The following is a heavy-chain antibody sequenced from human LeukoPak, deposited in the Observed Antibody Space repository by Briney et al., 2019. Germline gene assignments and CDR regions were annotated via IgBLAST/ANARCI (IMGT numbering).Heavy chain of an antibody. CDR1: GFTVSSNY. CDR3: AREGYVWGSLDAFDI. CDR2: ILNNGNT. Sequence: GGSLRLSCAASGFTVSSNYMSWVRQVPGKGPEWVSGILNNGNTNYADSVKGRFTISRDNSKNTLYLQMNNLRAEDTAVYCCAREGYVWGSLDAFDIWGQGTMVTVSS. V-gene: IGHV3-53*01. D-gene: IGHD3-16*01. J-gene: IGHJ3*02.